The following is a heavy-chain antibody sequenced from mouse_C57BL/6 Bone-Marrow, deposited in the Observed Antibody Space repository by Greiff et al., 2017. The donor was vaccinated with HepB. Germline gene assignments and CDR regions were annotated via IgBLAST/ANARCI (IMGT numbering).Heavy chain of an antibody. CDR3: TRVYYSNYDSAMDY. V-gene: IGHV5-9-1*02. CDR1: GFTFSSYA. D-gene: IGHD2-5*01. Sequence: EVQLVESGEGLVKPGGSLKLSCAASGFTFSSYAMSWVRQTPEKRLEWVAYISSGGDYIYYADTVKGRFTISRDNARNTLYLQMSSLKSEDTAMYYCTRVYYSNYDSAMDYWGQGTSVTVSS. CDR2: ISSGGDYI. J-gene: IGHJ4*01.